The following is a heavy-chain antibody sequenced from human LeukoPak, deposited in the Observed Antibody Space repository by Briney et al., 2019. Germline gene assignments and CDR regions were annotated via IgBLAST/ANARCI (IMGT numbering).Heavy chain of an antibody. CDR2: INGDGTTT. CDR1: GFTFDGYG. CDR3: AKDLEYHYYGMDV. J-gene: IGHJ6*02. V-gene: IGHV3-43*02. Sequence: GGSLRLSCAASGFTFDGYGMHWVRQAPGKGLEWVSVINGDGTTTYYGDSVRGRFTISRDNSKNSLYLQMNSLRTEDTALYYCAKDLEYHYYGMDVWGQGTTVIVSS.